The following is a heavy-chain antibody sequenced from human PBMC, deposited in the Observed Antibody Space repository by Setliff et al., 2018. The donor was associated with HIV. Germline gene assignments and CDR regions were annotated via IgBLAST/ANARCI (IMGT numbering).Heavy chain of an antibody. D-gene: IGHD3-3*02. J-gene: IGHJ4*02. CDR2: IHYSGNT. V-gene: IGHV4-39*01. CDR1: GASINNSTYY. CDR3: TRLALGN. Sequence: PSETLSLTCAVSGASINNSTYYWGWIRQPSGKGLEWIGDIHYSGNTHYNPSLKSRVTISVDTSKNQFSLKLNSVSPTDTAVYYCTRLALGNWGQGTLVT.